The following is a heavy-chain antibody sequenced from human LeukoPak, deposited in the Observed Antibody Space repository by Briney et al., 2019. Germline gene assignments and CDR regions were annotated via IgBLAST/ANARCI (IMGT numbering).Heavy chain of an antibody. V-gene: IGHV4-59*01. D-gene: IGHD5-18*01. CDR2: IYYSGST. CDR3: ARTTEGGYTYGYFYYYYMDV. Sequence: SETLSLTCTVSGGSISSCYWSWIRQPPGKGLEWIGYIYYSGSTNYNPSLKSRVTISVDTSKNQFSLKLTSVTAADTAVYYCARTTEGGYTYGYFYYYYMDVWGKGTTVTISS. J-gene: IGHJ6*03. CDR1: GGSISSCY.